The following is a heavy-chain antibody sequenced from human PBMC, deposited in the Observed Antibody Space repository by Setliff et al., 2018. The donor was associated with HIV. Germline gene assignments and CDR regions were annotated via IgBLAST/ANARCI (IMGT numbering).Heavy chain of an antibody. CDR3: ARDLAYCSGGSCYRPFIYYFYYMDV. J-gene: IGHJ6*03. CDR2: INPNSGGT. Sequence: GASVKVSCKASGDTFTDYYFHWLRQAPGQGLEWMGRINPNSGGTNYAQKFRGRVTMTRNTSISTVYMELSSLTSDDTDIYYCARDLAYCSGGSCYRPFIYYFYYMDVWGKGATVTVSS. CDR1: GDTFTDYY. D-gene: IGHD2-15*01. V-gene: IGHV1-2*05.